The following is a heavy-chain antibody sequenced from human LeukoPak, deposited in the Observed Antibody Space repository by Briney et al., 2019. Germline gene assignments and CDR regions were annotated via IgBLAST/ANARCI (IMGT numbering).Heavy chain of an antibody. J-gene: IGHJ4*02. CDR2: IKQDGGQI. CDR3: ARDHKWELFDY. Sequence: GGSLRLSCAASEFTFSSYWMSWVRQAPGKGLEWVANIKQDGGQIYYLDSVKGRFTVSRDNAKNSLYLQMNSLRAEDTAVYYCARDHKWELFDYWGQGTLVTVSS. D-gene: IGHD1-26*01. V-gene: IGHV3-7*01. CDR1: EFTFSSYW.